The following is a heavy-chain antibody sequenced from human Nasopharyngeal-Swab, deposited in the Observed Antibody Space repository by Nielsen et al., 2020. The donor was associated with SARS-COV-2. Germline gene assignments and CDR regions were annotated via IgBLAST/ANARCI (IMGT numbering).Heavy chain of an antibody. Sequence: GESLKISCAASGFIFSGSAMHWVRQASGKGLEWVGRIGDKDHNYATTYGRAVKGRFTISRDDSKNTAVLQMDSLKTEDTALYYCTTDYYFDYWGQGTLVTVSS. V-gene: IGHV3-73*01. CDR2: IGDKDHNYAT. J-gene: IGHJ4*02. CDR3: TTDYYFDY. CDR1: GFIFSGSA.